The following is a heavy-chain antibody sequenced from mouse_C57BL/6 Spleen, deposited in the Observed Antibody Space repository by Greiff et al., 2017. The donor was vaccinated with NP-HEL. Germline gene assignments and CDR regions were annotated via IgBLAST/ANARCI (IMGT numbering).Heavy chain of an antibody. CDR2: INPNNGGT. CDR1: GYTFTDYY. J-gene: IGHJ2*01. V-gene: IGHV1-26*01. D-gene: IGHD1-1*01. CDR3: ARRYYGSSFFDY. Sequence: EVQLQQSGPELVKPGASVKISCKASGYTFTDYYMNWVKQSHGKSLEWIGDINPNNGGTSYNQKFKGKATLTVDKSSSTAYMEPRSLTSEDSAVYYCARRYYGSSFFDYWGQGTTLTVSS.